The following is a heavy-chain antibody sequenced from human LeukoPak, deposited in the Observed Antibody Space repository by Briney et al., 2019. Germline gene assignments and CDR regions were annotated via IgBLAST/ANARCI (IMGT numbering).Heavy chain of an antibody. D-gene: IGHD6-13*01. CDR1: GGSFSSYY. J-gene: IGHJ5*02. CDR3: ARDRDSSSWYGSGFDP. CDR2: IYYSGST. V-gene: IGHV4-59*01. Sequence: SETLSLTCTVSGGSFSSYYWSWIRQPPGKGLEWIAYIYYSGSTNYNPSLKSRVTISVDTSKNQFSLKLSSVTAADTAVYYCARDRDSSSWYGSGFDPWGQGTLVTVSS.